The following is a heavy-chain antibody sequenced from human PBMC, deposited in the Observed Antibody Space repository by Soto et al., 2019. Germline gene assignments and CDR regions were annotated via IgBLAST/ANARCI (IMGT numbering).Heavy chain of an antibody. Sequence: QVQLVQSGAEVKKPGASVKVSCKASGYTFTSYGISWVRQAPGQGLEWMGSISAYNGTRNYAQKLQGRVTMTTDTSTSTASMELRSLRSYDTAVYYSATADMSLVWFDPRGQGTLVTVSS. CDR2: ISAYNGTR. J-gene: IGHJ5*02. D-gene: IGHD2-15*01. CDR3: ATADMSLVWFDP. V-gene: IGHV1-18*01. CDR1: GYTFTSYG.